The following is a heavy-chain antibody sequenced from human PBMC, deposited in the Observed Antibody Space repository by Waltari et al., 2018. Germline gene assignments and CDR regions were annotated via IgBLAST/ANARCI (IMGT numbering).Heavy chain of an antibody. CDR2: MNPNSGNT. D-gene: IGHD3-16*02. Sequence: QVQLVQSGAEVKKPGASVKVSCKASGYTFTSYDINWVRQATGQGLEWMGWMNPNSGNTGYAQKFQGRVTMTRNTSISTAYMELSSLRSEDTAVYYCARARSSDYVWGSYRYWFDPWGQGTLVTVSS. CDR3: ARARSSDYVWGSYRYWFDP. V-gene: IGHV1-8*01. CDR1: GYTFTSYD. J-gene: IGHJ5*02.